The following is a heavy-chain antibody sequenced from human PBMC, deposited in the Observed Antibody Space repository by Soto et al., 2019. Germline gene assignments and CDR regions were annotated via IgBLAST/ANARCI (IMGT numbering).Heavy chain of an antibody. V-gene: IGHV4-39*01. Sequence: PSETLSLTCTVSGGSISSSSYYWGWIRQPPGKGLERIGSIYYSGSTYYNPSLKSRVTISVDTSKNQFSLKLSSVTAADTAVYYCARRRSGDDFWSGYYPNYYYGMDVWGQGTTVTVSS. CDR2: IYYSGST. J-gene: IGHJ6*02. D-gene: IGHD3-3*01. CDR3: ARRRSGDDFWSGYYPNYYYGMDV. CDR1: GGSISSSSYY.